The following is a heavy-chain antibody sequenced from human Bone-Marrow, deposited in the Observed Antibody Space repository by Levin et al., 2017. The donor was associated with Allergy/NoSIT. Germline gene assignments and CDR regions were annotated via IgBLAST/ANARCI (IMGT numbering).Heavy chain of an antibody. Sequence: GGSLRLSCAASGLTFSRNDMHWVRQAPDKGLEWVAIISSDGGLKYYADSVKGRFTISRDNSKSKLYLQMNSLRAEDTAVYYCAKDRGLRYYDWAAYPTSAGMDVWGQGTTVIVSS. D-gene: IGHD3-9*01. J-gene: IGHJ6*02. V-gene: IGHV3-30*18. CDR2: ISSDGGLK. CDR3: AKDRGLRYYDWAAYPTSAGMDV. CDR1: GLTFSRND.